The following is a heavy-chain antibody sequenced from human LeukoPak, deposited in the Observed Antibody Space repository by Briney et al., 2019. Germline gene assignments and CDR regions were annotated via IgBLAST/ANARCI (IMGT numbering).Heavy chain of an antibody. D-gene: IGHD4-23*01. V-gene: IGHV3-74*01. CDR3: ASDYGGNSDY. CDR2: INTDGSYT. J-gene: IGHJ4*02. Sequence: GGSLRLSCAASGFTFSSYWIHWVRQAPGKGLVWASRINTDGSYTSYADFVKGRFTISRDNAKNTLYLQMNSLRAEDTAVYYCASDYGGNSDYWGQGTLVTVSS. CDR1: GFTFSSYW.